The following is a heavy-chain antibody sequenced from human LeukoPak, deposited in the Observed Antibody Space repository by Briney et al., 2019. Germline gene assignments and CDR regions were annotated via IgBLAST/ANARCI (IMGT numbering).Heavy chain of an antibody. CDR2: ISYDGSNK. Sequence: GGSLRLSCAASGFTFSSYAMHWVRQAPGKGLEWVAVISYDGSNKYYADSVKGRFTISRDNSKNTLYLQMNSLRAVDTAVYYCARDRQLLRGFDYWGQGTLVTVSS. CDR3: ARDRQLLRGFDY. D-gene: IGHD2-15*01. V-gene: IGHV3-30*04. CDR1: GFTFSSYA. J-gene: IGHJ4*02.